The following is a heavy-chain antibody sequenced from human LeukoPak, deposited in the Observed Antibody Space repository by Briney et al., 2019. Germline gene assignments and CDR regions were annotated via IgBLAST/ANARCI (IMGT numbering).Heavy chain of an antibody. CDR1: GFTFSSYS. CDR3: ARDRRFLEGYYYMDV. D-gene: IGHD3-3*01. V-gene: IGHV3-21*01. J-gene: IGHJ6*03. Sequence: GGSLRLSCAASGFTFSSYSMNWVRQAPGKGLEWVSSISSSSSYIYYADSVKGRFTISRDNAKNSLYLQMNSLRAEDTAVYYCARDRRFLEGYYYMDVWGKGTTVTVSS. CDR2: ISSSSSYI.